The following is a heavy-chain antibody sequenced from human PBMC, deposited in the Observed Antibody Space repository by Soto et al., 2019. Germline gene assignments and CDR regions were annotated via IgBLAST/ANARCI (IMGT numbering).Heavy chain of an antibody. V-gene: IGHV3-53*01. CDR2: IYSGGST. CDR1: GFTVSSNY. CDR3: ARDRYYYDSSGYLTAPYYYYGMDV. D-gene: IGHD3-22*01. J-gene: IGHJ6*02. Sequence: GGSLRLSCAASGFTVSSNYMSWVRQAPGKGLEWVSVIYSGGSTYYADSVKGRFTISRDNSKNTLYLQMNSLRAEDTAVYYCARDRYYYDSSGYLTAPYYYYGMDVWGQVTTVTVSS.